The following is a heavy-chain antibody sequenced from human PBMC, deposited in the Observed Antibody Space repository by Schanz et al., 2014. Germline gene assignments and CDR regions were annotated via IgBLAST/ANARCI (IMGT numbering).Heavy chain of an antibody. V-gene: IGHV7-4-1*02. CDR2: INTNTGNP. J-gene: IGHJ4*02. D-gene: IGHD3-10*01. Sequence: QVQLVQSGSESKKPGASVKVSCKTSGYTFTKYAMNWVRQAPGQGLEWMGWINTNTGNPTYAQDFTGRFVFSLDTSVSTAYLQISSLKAEDTAVYYCASTDMIRGIISTFDYWGQGTLVTVSS. CDR3: ASTDMIRGIISTFDY. CDR1: GYTFTKYA.